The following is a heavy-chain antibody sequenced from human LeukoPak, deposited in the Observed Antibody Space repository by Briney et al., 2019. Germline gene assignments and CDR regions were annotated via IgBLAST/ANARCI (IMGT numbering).Heavy chain of an antibody. D-gene: IGHD5-12*01. V-gene: IGHV3-48*02. CDR3: ASRIYSGYDPRNFDY. CDR1: GFTFSSYS. CDR2: ISLGSRTI. J-gene: IGHJ4*02. Sequence: PGGSLRLSCAASGFTFSSYSMNWVRQAPGKGLEWVSYISLGSRTIYYADSVKGRFTISRDNAKNSLYLQMNSLRDEDTAVYYCASRIYSGYDPRNFDYWGQGTLVTVSS.